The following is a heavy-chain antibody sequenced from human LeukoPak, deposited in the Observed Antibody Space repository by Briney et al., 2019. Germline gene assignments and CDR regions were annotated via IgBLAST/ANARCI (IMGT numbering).Heavy chain of an antibody. D-gene: IGHD2-21*02. CDR3: AKDHDFLDAFDI. V-gene: IGHV3-23*01. J-gene: IGHJ3*02. CDR1: GFTFSSYA. Sequence: PGGSLRLSCAASGFTFSSYAMSWVRQAPGKGLEWVSAISGSGGSTYYADSVKGRFTISRDNSKNTLYLQMYSLRAEDTAVYYCAKDHDFLDAFDIWGQGTMVTVSS. CDR2: ISGSGGST.